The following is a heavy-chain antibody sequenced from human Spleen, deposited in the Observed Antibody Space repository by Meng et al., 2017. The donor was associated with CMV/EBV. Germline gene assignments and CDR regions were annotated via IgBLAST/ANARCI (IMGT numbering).Heavy chain of an antibody. Sequence: GGSLRLSCAASGFTFSSYWMHWVRQAPGKGLVWVSRINSDGSSTSYADSVKGRFTISRDNAKNTLYLQMNSLRAEDTAVYYCVRSTGLDWFDLWGQGTLVTVSS. D-gene: IGHD3-16*01. CDR2: INSDGSST. CDR1: GFTFSSYW. CDR3: VRSTGLDWFDL. V-gene: IGHV3-74*01. J-gene: IGHJ5*02.